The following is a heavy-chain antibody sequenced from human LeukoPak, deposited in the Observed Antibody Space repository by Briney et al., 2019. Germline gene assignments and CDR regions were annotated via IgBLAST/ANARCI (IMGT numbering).Heavy chain of an antibody. CDR2: INWNGGGT. Sequence: GGSLRLSCAASGFTFDDYGMSWVRQAPGKGLEWVSGINWNGGGTGYADSVKGRFTISRDNAKNSLYLQMNSLRAEDTALYYCARGRARYCSSTSCYTFDYWGQGTLVTVSS. J-gene: IGHJ4*02. D-gene: IGHD2-2*02. CDR1: GFTFDDYG. CDR3: ARGRARYCSSTSCYTFDY. V-gene: IGHV3-20*04.